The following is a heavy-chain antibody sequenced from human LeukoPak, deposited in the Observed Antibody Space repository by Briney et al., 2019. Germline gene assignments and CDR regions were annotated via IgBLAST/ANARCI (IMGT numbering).Heavy chain of an antibody. D-gene: IGHD4/OR15-4a*01. Sequence: ASVKVSCKASGYTFTSYYMHWVRQAPGQGLEWMGIINPSVGSTSYAQKFQGRVTMTRDMSPSTVYMELSSLRSEDTAVYYCARGSTIGTTDRNWFAPWGQGTLVTVSS. J-gene: IGHJ5*02. CDR3: ARGSTIGTTDRNWFAP. CDR1: GYTFTSYY. CDR2: INPSVGST. V-gene: IGHV1-46*01.